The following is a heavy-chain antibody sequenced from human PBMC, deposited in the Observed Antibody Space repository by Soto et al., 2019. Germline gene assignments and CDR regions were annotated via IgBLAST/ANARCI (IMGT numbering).Heavy chain of an antibody. CDR2: INPNSGGT. CDR3: ARGPGGDCSSTSCSHGMDV. V-gene: IGHV1-2*04. J-gene: IGHJ6*02. CDR1: GYSFTNYY. Sequence: ASVKVSCKASGYSFTNYYMHWVRQATGQGLEWMGWINPNSGGTNYAQKFQGWVTMTRDTSISTAYMELSRLRSDDTAVYYCARGPGGDCSSTSCSHGMDVWGQGTTVTVSS. D-gene: IGHD2-2*01.